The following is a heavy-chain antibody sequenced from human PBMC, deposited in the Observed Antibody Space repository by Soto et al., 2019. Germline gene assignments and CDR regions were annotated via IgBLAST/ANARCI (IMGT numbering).Heavy chain of an antibody. Sequence: EVQLLESGGGLVQPGGSLRLSCAASGFTFSSYAMSWVRQAPGKGLEWVSAISGSGGSTYYADSVKGRFTISRDNSKNTLYLQMNSLRAEDTAVYYCAKSGVTMIVVVIPYNWFDPWGQGTLVTVSS. V-gene: IGHV3-23*01. J-gene: IGHJ5*02. CDR3: AKSGVTMIVVVIPYNWFDP. CDR1: GFTFSSYA. CDR2: ISGSGGST. D-gene: IGHD3-22*01.